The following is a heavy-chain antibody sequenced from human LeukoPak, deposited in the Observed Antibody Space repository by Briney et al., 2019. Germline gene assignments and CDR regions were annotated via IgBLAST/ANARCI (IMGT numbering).Heavy chain of an antibody. CDR3: AKDSYSKGDF. J-gene: IGHJ4*02. CDR1: GFTFSSYW. Sequence: GGSLRLSCAASGFTFSSYWMFWVRQAPGKGLEWVANIKNDGAVKNYVDSVKGRFTISRDNAKNSLYLQMNSLRAEDTAVYYCAKDSYSKGDFWGQGVLVTVSS. D-gene: IGHD6-13*01. V-gene: IGHV3-7*01. CDR2: IKNDGAVK.